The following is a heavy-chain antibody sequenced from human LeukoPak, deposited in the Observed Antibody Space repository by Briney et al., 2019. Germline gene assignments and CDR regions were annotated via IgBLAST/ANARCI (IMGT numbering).Heavy chain of an antibody. Sequence: PGGSLRLSCAASGFTFSSYGMHWVRQAPGKGLEWVAVISYDGSNKYYADSVKGRFTISRDNSKNTLYLQMNSLRAEDTAVYHCAKVSWPTTPLGHDAFDIWGQGTMVTVSS. CDR1: GFTFSSYG. V-gene: IGHV3-30*18. CDR2: ISYDGSNK. D-gene: IGHD1-26*01. J-gene: IGHJ3*02. CDR3: AKVSWPTTPLGHDAFDI.